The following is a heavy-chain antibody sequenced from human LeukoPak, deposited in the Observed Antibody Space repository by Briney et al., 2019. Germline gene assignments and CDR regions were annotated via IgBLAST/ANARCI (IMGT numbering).Heavy chain of an antibody. V-gene: IGHV4-4*07. D-gene: IGHD1-20*01. J-gene: IGHJ4*02. Sequence: SETLSLTCTVSGGSINSYYWTWIRQPAGKGLEWIGRSYASGSTNYNPSLTSRVTMSVDTSKSQLSLKLSSVTAADTAVYYCARGSSYNWNVFDYWGQGTLVTVSS. CDR1: GGSINSYY. CDR2: SYASGST. CDR3: ARGSSYNWNVFDY.